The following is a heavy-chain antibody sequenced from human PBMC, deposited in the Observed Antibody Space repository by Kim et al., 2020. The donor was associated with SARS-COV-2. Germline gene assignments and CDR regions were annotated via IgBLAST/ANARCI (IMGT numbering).Heavy chain of an antibody. Sequence: SETLSLTCTVSGGSISSSSYFWGWIRKPPGKGLEWIGSIYYSGTTHYNPSLKSRVIISADMSKNQFSLKMSAVTAADTAVYYCAGDYYDRSDLRGDWFDPWGQGTLVTVSS. J-gene: IGHJ5*02. CDR2: IYYSGTT. CDR3: AGDYYDRSDLRGDWFDP. V-gene: IGHV4-39*02. D-gene: IGHD3-22*01. CDR1: GGSISSSSYF.